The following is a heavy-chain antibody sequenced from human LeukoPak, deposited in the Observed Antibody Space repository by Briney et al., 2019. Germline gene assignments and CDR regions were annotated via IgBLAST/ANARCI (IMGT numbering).Heavy chain of an antibody. CDR3: ARGDLTLYYYYGMDV. CDR2: IYYSGST. J-gene: IGHJ6*02. CDR1: GGSVSSGSYY. D-gene: IGHD2-21*02. V-gene: IGHV4-61*01. Sequence: SETLSLTCTVSGGSVSSGSYYWSWIRQPPGKGLEWIGYIYYSGSTNYNPSLKSRATISVDTSKNQFSLKLSSVTAADTAVYYCARGDLTLYYYYGMDVWGQGTTVTVSS.